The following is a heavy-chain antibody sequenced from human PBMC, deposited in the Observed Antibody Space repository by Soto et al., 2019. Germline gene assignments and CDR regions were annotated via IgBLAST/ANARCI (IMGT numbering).Heavy chain of an antibody. J-gene: IGHJ6*02. Sequence: SVKVSCKASGGTFSSYAISWVRQAPGQGLEWMGGIIPIFGTANYAQKFQGRVTITADKSTSTAYMELSSLRSEDTAVYYCAVGSTYYYDSSGYYLHYYYGMDVWGQGATVTVSS. CDR1: GGTFSSYA. D-gene: IGHD3-22*01. V-gene: IGHV1-69*06. CDR3: AVGSTYYYDSSGYYLHYYYGMDV. CDR2: IIPIFGTA.